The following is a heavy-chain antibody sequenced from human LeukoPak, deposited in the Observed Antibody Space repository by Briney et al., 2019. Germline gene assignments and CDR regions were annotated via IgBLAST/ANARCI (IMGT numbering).Heavy chain of an antibody. V-gene: IGHV3-21*01. J-gene: IGHJ3*02. Sequence: PGGSLRLSCAASGITFSSYSMNWVRQAPGKGLEWVSSISSSSSYIYYADSVKGRFTISRDNAKNSLYLQMNSLRAEDTAVYYCARARPYSSSWYRGVDAFDIWGQGTMVTVSS. D-gene: IGHD6-13*01. CDR1: GITFSSYS. CDR2: ISSSSSYI. CDR3: ARARPYSSSWYRGVDAFDI.